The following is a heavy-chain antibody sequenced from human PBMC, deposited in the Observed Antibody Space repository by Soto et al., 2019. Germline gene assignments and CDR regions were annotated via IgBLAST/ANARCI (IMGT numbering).Heavy chain of an antibody. CDR2: IYYSGIT. CDR3: ARDLNDYPNWFDP. J-gene: IGHJ5*02. D-gene: IGHD4-17*01. Sequence: SDTLSLTCPVSGFSINSGDDYLSWIHQPPGKGLEYIGYIYYSGITYYTPSLKSRVSISVDTSKNQFSLRLSSVTAADTAVYYCARDLNDYPNWFDPWGRGTLVNVSS. V-gene: IGHV4-30-4*02. CDR1: GFSINSGDDY.